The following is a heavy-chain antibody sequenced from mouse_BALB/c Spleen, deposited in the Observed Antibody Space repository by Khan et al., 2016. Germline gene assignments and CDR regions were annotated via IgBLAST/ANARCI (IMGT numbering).Heavy chain of an antibody. V-gene: IGHV1-9*01. Sequence: QVQLQQSGAELMKPGASVKISCKATGYTFSNYWIEWVKQRPGHGLEWVGDILPGSGKSNFNEKVQGKATFTADTSSNTAFMQLSSLTSENSAVYYCARAWYSMAYWGQGTSVTVSS. CDR1: GYTFSNYW. CDR2: ILPGSGKS. CDR3: ARAWYSMAY. J-gene: IGHJ4*01.